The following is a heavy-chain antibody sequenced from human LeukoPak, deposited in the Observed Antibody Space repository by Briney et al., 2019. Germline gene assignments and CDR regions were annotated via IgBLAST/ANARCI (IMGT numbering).Heavy chain of an antibody. V-gene: IGHV3-30*04. D-gene: IGHD4-17*01. J-gene: IGHJ5*02. CDR2: ISYDGSNK. CDR1: GFTFSSYA. CDR3: ARDRGHYGDYLAWFET. Sequence: SGGSLRLSCAASGFTFSSYAMHWVRQAPGKGLEWVADISYDGSNKYYADSVKGRFTISRDNSKNTLYLQRNSLRAEDTAVYYCARDRGHYGDYLAWFETWGQGTLGTVSS.